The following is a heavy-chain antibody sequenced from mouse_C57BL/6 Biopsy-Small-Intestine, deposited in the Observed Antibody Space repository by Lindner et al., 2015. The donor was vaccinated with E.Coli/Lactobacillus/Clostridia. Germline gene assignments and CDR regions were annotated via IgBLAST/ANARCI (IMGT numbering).Heavy chain of an antibody. Sequence: EVQLQESGPELVKPGDSVEISCKASGYSFTGYFMNWVMQSHGKSLEWIGRINPYNGDAFYNQKFKGKATLTVDKSSSTAHMELRSLTSEDSAVYYCARAGSYGSNYFDYWGQGTTLTVSS. V-gene: IGHV1-20*01. CDR3: ARAGSYGSNYFDY. CDR1: GYSFTGYF. J-gene: IGHJ2*01. D-gene: IGHD1-1*01. CDR2: INPYNGDA.